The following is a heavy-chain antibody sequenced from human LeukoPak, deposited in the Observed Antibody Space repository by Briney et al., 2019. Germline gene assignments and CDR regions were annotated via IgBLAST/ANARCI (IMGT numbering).Heavy chain of an antibody. CDR2: INHSGST. J-gene: IGHJ6*03. CDR3: ARGVPYKDYYMDV. Sequence: SETLSLTCAVYGGSFSGYYWSWIRQPPGKGLEWIGEINHSGSTNYNPSLKSRVTISVDTSKNQFSLKLSSVTAADTAVYYCARGVPYKDYYMDVWGKGTTVTVSS. D-gene: IGHD1-1*01. V-gene: IGHV4-34*01. CDR1: GGSFSGYY.